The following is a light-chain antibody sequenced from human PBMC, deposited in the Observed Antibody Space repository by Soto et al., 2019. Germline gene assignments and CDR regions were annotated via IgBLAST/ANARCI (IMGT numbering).Light chain of an antibody. Sequence: QSVLTQPPSVSGAPGQRVTLSCTGSRSNIGAAYDVNWYQQRPGSAPKLLIYGNRNRPSGVPDRFSGSRSGTSASLAITGLQVDDEADYYGQSYDSRLSAVVFGGGTKLTVL. CDR3: QSYDSRLSAVV. J-gene: IGLJ2*01. CDR1: RSNIGAAYD. CDR2: GNR. V-gene: IGLV1-40*01.